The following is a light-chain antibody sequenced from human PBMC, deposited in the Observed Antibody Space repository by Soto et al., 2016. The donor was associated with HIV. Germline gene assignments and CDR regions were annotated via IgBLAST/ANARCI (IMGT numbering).Light chain of an antibody. V-gene: IGKV1-17*01. Sequence: DIQMTQSPSSLSASVGDRVTITCRASQGIGNDLGWYQQKPGKAPKRLIYTASSLQSGVPSRFSGSGSGTEFTLTISSLQPEDFATYYCQQLNSYPRTFGQGTKLEIK. J-gene: IGKJ2*01. CDR3: QQLNSYPRT. CDR1: QGIGND. CDR2: TAS.